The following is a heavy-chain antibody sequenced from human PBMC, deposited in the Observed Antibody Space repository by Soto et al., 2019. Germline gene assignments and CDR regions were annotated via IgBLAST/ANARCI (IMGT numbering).Heavy chain of an antibody. Sequence: QVQLVQSGAEEKKPGASVKVSCKASGYTFTSYAMHWVRQAPGQRLEWMGWINAGNGNTKYSQRFQGRVTITRDTSAITAYMELSSLSSEDTAVYYCARSIVVVTALDYWGQGTLVTVSS. CDR3: ARSIVVVTALDY. CDR2: INAGNGNT. D-gene: IGHD2-21*02. V-gene: IGHV1-3*05. J-gene: IGHJ4*02. CDR1: GYTFTSYA.